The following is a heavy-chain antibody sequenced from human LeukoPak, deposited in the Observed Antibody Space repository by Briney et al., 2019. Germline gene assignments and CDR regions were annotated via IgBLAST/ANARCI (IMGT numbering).Heavy chain of an antibody. CDR3: ASVPVSYYYDSSGYPDY. V-gene: IGHV4-38-2*02. CDR2: IYYSGST. D-gene: IGHD3-22*01. CDR1: GYSISSGYY. J-gene: IGHJ4*02. Sequence: PSETLSLTCTVSGYSISSGYYWGWIRQPPGKGLEWIGSIYYSGSTYYNPSLKSRVTISVDTSKNQFSLKLSSVTAADTAVYYCASVPVSYYYDSSGYPDYWGQGTLVTVSS.